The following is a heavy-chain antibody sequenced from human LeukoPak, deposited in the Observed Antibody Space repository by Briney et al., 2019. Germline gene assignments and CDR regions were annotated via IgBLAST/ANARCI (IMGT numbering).Heavy chain of an antibody. CDR2: IAHSGTT. CDR3: ARQKWEQQGRDYYFYGLDV. CDR1: GGSISRYS. D-gene: IGHD1-26*01. J-gene: IGHJ6*02. V-gene: IGHV4-59*08. Sequence: SETLSLTCIVSGGSISRYSWNWIRQSPGKGLEWIGYIAHSGTTSYKSSLKSRVTISVDTSKNQLSLRLTSVTAADTAVYYCARQKWEQQGRDYYFYGLDVWGPGTTVTVSS.